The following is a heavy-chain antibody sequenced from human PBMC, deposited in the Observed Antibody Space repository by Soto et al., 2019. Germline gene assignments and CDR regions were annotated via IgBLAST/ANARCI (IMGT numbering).Heavy chain of an antibody. V-gene: IGHV4-30-2*01. Sequence: SETLSLTCAVSGGSISSGGYSWSWIRQPPGKGLEWIGYIYHSGSTYYNPSLKSQVTISVDRSKNQFSLKLSSVTAADTAVYYCARGTYYYDSSGYRSDAFDIWGQGTMVTVSS. J-gene: IGHJ3*02. CDR2: IYHSGST. D-gene: IGHD3-22*01. CDR1: GGSISSGGYS. CDR3: ARGTYYYDSSGYRSDAFDI.